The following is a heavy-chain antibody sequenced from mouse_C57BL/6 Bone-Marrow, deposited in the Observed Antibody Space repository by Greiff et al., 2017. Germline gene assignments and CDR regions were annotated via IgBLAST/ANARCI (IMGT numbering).Heavy chain of an antibody. D-gene: IGHD2-2*01. Sequence: QVQLKQSGPELVKPGASVKISCKASGYAFSSSWMNWVKQRPGKGLEWIGRIYPGVGDTNYNGKFKGKATLTADKSSSTAYMQLSSLTSEVSAVFFCARGGYGAWFAYWGQGTLVTVSA. CDR1: GYAFSSSW. CDR2: IYPGVGDT. J-gene: IGHJ3*01. V-gene: IGHV1-82*01. CDR3: ARGGYGAWFAY.